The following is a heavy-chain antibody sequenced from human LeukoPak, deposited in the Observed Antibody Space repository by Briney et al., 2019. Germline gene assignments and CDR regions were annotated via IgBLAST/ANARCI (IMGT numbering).Heavy chain of an antibody. CDR3: ARAYSSSWYWNWFDP. Sequence: PSETLSLTCTVSGGSISSGSYYWSWIRQPAGKGLEWIGRIYTSGSTYYNPSLKSRVTISVDMSKNQFSLKMSSVTAADTAVYYCARAYSSSWYWNWFDPWGQGTLVTVSS. D-gene: IGHD6-13*01. CDR1: GGSISSGSYY. V-gene: IGHV4-61*02. CDR2: IYTSGST. J-gene: IGHJ5*02.